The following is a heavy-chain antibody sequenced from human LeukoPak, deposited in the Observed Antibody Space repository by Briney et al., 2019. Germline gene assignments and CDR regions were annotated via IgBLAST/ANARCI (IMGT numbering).Heavy chain of an antibody. V-gene: IGHV1-8*01. CDR3: ASALRGCSGGSCYSTALYYFDY. CDR2: MSPNSGNT. D-gene: IGHD2-15*01. J-gene: IGHJ4*02. Sequence: ASVKVSCKASGYTFTSYDINWVRQATGQGLEWMGWMSPNSGNTGYAQKFQGRVTMTRNTSISTAYMELSSLRSEDTAVYYCASALRGCSGGSCYSTALYYFDYWGQGTLVTVSS. CDR1: GYTFTSYD.